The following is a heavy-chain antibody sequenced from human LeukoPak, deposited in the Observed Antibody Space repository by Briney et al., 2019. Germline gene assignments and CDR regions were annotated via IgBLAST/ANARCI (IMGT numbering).Heavy chain of an antibody. CDR3: ARELRGGYDSSGYYYKRGAFDI. J-gene: IGHJ3*02. CDR1: GYTFTSYY. CDR2: INPSGGST. V-gene: IGHV1-46*01. Sequence: ASVKVSCKASGYTFTSYYMHWVRQAPGQGLEWMGIINPSGGSTSYAQKFRGRVTMTRDTSTSTVYMELSSLRSEDTAVYYCARELRGGYDSSGYYYKRGAFDIWGQGTMVTVSS. D-gene: IGHD3-22*01.